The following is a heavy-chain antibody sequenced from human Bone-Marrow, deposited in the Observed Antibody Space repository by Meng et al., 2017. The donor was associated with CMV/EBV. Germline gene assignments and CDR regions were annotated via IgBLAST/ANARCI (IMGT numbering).Heavy chain of an antibody. D-gene: IGHD1-26*01. J-gene: IGHJ3*02. CDR1: GFTFSSYS. Sequence: GESLKISCAASGFTFSSYSMNWVRQAPGKGLEWVSSISSSSSYIYYADSVKGRFTISRDNAKNSLYLQMNSLRAEDTAVYYCARDSEVWWELLQGHAFDIWGQGTMVTV. CDR2: ISSSSSYI. CDR3: ARDSEVWWELLQGHAFDI. V-gene: IGHV3-21*01.